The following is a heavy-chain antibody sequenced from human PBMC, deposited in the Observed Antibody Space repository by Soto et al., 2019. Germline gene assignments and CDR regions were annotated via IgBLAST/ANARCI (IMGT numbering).Heavy chain of an antibody. J-gene: IGHJ4*02. CDR3: ARRLYGDYDY. Sequence: GASVKVSCKASGYSFTTSGITWVRQAPGQGLEWMGWISTYNGNTNYAQKLQDRVTLTTDTSTSTAYMELRSLRSDDTAIYYCARRLYGDYDYWGQGTPVTVSS. CDR1: GYSFTTSG. D-gene: IGHD4-17*01. CDR2: ISTYNGNT. V-gene: IGHV1-18*01.